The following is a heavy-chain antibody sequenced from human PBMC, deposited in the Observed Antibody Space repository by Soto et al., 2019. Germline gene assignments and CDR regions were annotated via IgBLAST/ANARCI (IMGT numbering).Heavy chain of an antibody. D-gene: IGHD1-1*01. V-gene: IGHV1-69*02. Sequence: QVQLVQSGAEVKKPGSSVKVSCKASGGTFSSYPISWVRQAPGQGLEWMGRIIPILNIANYAQKFQGRVTLTADKSTNTAYMQLSSLRSEDTALYYCARTTAATDSLYWFDPWGQGTLVTVSS. CDR2: IIPILNIA. J-gene: IGHJ5*02. CDR1: GGTFSSYP. CDR3: ARTTAATDSLYWFDP.